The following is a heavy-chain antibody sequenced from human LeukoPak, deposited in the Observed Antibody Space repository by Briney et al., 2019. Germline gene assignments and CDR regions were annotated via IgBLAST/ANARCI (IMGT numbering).Heavy chain of an antibody. Sequence: GGSLRLSCAASGFTVSSDYMSWVRQAPGKGLEWVSVIYSGGSTYYADSVKGRFTISRHNSKNTLYLQVNSLRAEDTAVYYCARVRGSTIFGVVTYQHFDYWGQGTLVTVSS. V-gene: IGHV3-53*04. CDR1: GFTVSSDY. CDR2: IYSGGST. J-gene: IGHJ4*02. D-gene: IGHD3-3*01. CDR3: ARVRGSTIFGVVTYQHFDY.